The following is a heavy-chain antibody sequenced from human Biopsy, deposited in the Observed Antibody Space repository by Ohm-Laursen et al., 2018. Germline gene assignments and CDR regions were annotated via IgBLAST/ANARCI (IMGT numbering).Heavy chain of an antibody. V-gene: IGHV4-31*01. CDR3: ARDSGILNYGNFKYYHYYGMDV. J-gene: IGHJ6*02. CDR1: GGSFTGHY. Sequence: TLSLACTVSGGSFTGHYWSWIRHHPGKGLEWIGNIFYSANTYYNPSLKSQVTISVDTSKNQFSLKLSSVTAADTAVYYCARDSGILNYGNFKYYHYYGMDVWGQGTKVTVSS. CDR2: IFYSANT. D-gene: IGHD4-11*01.